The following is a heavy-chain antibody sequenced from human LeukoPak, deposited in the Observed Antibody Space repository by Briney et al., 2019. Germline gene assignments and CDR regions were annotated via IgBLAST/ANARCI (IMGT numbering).Heavy chain of an antibody. CDR1: GFTFSNFA. Sequence: GGSLRLSCAASGFTFSNFAMSWVRQAPGKGLEWVSTVSGSATNTYYADSVKGRFTISRDNSKNTLYLQMNSQRAEDTAVYYCARDRMGLSLGFDYWGQGTLVTVSS. CDR3: ARDRMGLSLGFDY. D-gene: IGHD2-8*01. J-gene: IGHJ4*02. CDR2: VSGSATNT. V-gene: IGHV3-23*01.